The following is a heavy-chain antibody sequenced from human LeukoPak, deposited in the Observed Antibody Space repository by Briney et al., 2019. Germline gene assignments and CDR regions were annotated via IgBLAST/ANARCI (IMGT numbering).Heavy chain of an antibody. D-gene: IGHD4-17*01. Sequence: PSETLSLTCTVSGGSISSGGYYWSWIRQHPGKGLEWIGYIYYSGSTYYNPSLKSRVTISEDTTKNQFSLKLSSVTAADTAVYYCAGYGDYVQYYFDYWGQGTLVTVSS. V-gene: IGHV4-31*03. CDR1: GGSISSGGYY. CDR3: AGYGDYVQYYFDY. J-gene: IGHJ4*02. CDR2: IYYSGST.